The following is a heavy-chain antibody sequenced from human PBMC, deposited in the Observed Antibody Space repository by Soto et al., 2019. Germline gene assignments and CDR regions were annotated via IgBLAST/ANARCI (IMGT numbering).Heavy chain of an antibody. CDR2: ISGSGDRT. CDR3: VKDDGGYPSTAPH. J-gene: IGHJ4*02. V-gene: IGHV3-23*01. D-gene: IGHD3-22*01. CDR1: XXTISNYP. Sequence: EVQLLESGGGLVQPGGSLRLSCAXSXXTISNYPXSWVRQAPGKGLDWVSGISGSGDRTYYADSAKGRFTISKDISRNSLSLQLDSLGVEDTAVYFCVKDDGGYPSTAPHWGQGTLVTVSS.